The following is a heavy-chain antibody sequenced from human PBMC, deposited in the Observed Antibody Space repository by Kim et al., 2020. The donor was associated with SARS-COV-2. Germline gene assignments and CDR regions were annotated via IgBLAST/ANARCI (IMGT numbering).Heavy chain of an antibody. Sequence: GGSLRLSCAASGFTVSSNYMTWVRQAPGKGLEWLSVIYTGGSTYYADSVKGRFTISRDNSKNTLYLQMNSLGDEDTAIYYCATSRVGYNWLDPWGQGTLVTVSP. D-gene: IGHD3-10*01. V-gene: IGHV3-53*01. CDR1: GFTVSSNY. J-gene: IGHJ5*02. CDR3: ATSRVGYNWLDP. CDR2: IYTGGST.